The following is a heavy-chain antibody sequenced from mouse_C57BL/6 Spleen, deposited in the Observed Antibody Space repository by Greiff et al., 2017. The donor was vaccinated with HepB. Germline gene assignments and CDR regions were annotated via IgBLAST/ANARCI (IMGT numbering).Heavy chain of an antibody. J-gene: IGHJ3*01. V-gene: IGHV1-81*01. CDR2: IYPRSGNT. D-gene: IGHD1-1*01. CDR3: ALITTASWFAY. CDR1: GYTFTSYG. Sequence: VQVVESGAELARPGASVKLSCKASGYTFTSYGISWVKQRTGQGLEWIGEIYPRSGNTYYNEKFKGKATLTADKSSSTAYMELRSLTSEDSAVYFCALITTASWFAYWGQGTLVTVSA.